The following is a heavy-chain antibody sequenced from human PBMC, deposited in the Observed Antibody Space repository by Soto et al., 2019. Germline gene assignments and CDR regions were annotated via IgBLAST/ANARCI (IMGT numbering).Heavy chain of an antibody. V-gene: IGHV3-23*01. CDR3: AKDPGPYSGSYRYYYYGMDV. CDR1: GFTFSSYA. Sequence: GGSLRLSCAASGFTFSSYAMSWVRQASGKGLEWVSAISGSGGSTYYAESVKGRFTISRDNSKNTLYLQMNSLRAEDTAVYYCAKDPGPYSGSYRYYYYGMDVWGQGTTVTVSS. CDR2: ISGSGGST. J-gene: IGHJ6*02. D-gene: IGHD1-26*01.